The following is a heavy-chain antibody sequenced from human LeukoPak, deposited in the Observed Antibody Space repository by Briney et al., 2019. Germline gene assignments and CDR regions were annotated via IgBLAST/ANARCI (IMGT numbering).Heavy chain of an antibody. D-gene: IGHD2-2*01. V-gene: IGHV3-23*01. CDR3: AKMPSTEIYYFYYMDV. CDR1: GVTFSSYT. J-gene: IGHJ6*03. Sequence: GGSLRLSCADSGVTFSSYTMNWVRQALGKGLEWVSGISSLGVSTYYADSVKGRFTISRDNSKNTLYLHMDRLGTADTAVYYCAKMPSTEIYYFYYMDVWGKGTTVTVSS. CDR2: ISSLGVST.